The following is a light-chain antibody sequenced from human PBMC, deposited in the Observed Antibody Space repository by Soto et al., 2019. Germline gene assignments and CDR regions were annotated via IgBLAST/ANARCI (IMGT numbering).Light chain of an antibody. CDR2: SAS. CDR3: PQSYSTPLT. Sequence: DIKMTQSPSSLSASVGDRVTITCRANQSIRSYLNWFQLKPRNAPKLLIYSASNLQSGVPSRFSGSGSGTDFTLTISSLLPEDFATYYCPQSYSTPLTFGGGTKVDIK. CDR1: QSIRSY. V-gene: IGKV1-39*01. J-gene: IGKJ4*01.